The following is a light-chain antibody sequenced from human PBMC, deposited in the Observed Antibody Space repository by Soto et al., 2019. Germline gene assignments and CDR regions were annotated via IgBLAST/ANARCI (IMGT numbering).Light chain of an antibody. CDR2: AAS. V-gene: IGKV1-39*01. J-gene: IGKJ1*01. CDR3: QQGYSSPPT. Sequence: DIQSTQPPTSLSASLVVREIITVRASQSISNHLNWYQQKPGKAPKLLIFAASSLQSGVPSRFSGSRSGPDFTLTISSLQPEDFATYYCQQGYSSPPTFGQGTKVDIK. CDR1: QSISNH.